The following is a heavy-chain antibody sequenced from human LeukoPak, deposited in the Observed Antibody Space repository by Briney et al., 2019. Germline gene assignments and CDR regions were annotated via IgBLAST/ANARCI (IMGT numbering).Heavy chain of an antibody. V-gene: IGHV4-59*12. CDR1: GGSISSYY. D-gene: IGHD3-3*01. J-gene: IGHJ4*02. CDR2: IHHSGTT. Sequence: SETLSLTCTVSGGSISSYYWSWIRQPPGKGLEWIGCIHHSGTTDYNPSLKSRATTSVDTSKNQFSLKLRSVTAADTAVYYCAREGGFYRPLDYSGQGTLVTVSS. CDR3: AREGGFYRPLDY.